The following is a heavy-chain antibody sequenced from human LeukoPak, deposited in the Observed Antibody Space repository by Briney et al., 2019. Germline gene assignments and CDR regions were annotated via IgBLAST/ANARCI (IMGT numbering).Heavy chain of an antibody. J-gene: IGHJ5*02. CDR2: INPNSGGT. CDR3: ARGRSRRITIFGVVNNWFDP. Sequence: ASVNVSCKASGYTSTGYYMHWVRQAPGQGLEWMGWINPNSGGTNYAQKFQGWVTMTRDTSISTAYMELSRLRSDDTAVYYCARGRSRRITIFGVVNNWFDPWGQGTLVTVSS. D-gene: IGHD3-3*01. CDR1: GYTSTGYY. V-gene: IGHV1-2*04.